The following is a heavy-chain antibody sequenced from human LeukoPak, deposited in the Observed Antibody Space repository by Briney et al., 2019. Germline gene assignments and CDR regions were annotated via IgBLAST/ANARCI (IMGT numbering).Heavy chain of an antibody. J-gene: IGHJ5*02. Sequence: SETLSLTCAVYGGSFSGYYWSWIRQPPGKGLEWIGEINHSGSTNCNPSLKSRVTISVDTSKNQFSLKLSSVTAADTAVYYCARRLRYCSSTSCQTGGWFDPWGQGTLVTVSS. V-gene: IGHV4-34*01. CDR2: INHSGST. CDR3: ARRLRYCSSTSCQTGGWFDP. D-gene: IGHD2-2*01. CDR1: GGSFSGYY.